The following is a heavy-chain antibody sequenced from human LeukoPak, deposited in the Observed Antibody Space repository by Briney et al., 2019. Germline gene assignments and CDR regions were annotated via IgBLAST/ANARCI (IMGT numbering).Heavy chain of an antibody. CDR2: ISTSGSII. Sequence: PGGSLRLSCAASGFTISDYEMNWVRQAPGKGLEWILHISTSGSIIHYADSVKGRFTISRDNAKNSLYLQMNSLRAEDTAVYYCARGKFMAGYFDYWGQGTLVTVSS. D-gene: IGHD6-19*01. V-gene: IGHV3-48*03. CDR3: ARGKFMAGYFDY. J-gene: IGHJ4*02. CDR1: GFTISDYE.